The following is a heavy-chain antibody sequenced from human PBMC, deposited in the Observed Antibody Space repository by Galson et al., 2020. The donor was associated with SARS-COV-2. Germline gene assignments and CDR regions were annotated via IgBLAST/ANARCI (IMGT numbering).Heavy chain of an antibody. J-gene: IGHJ4*02. CDR1: GFTFSDYW. D-gene: IGHD1-26*01. V-gene: IGHV3-74*03. CDR2: VNGDGSVT. Sequence: GESLKISCAASGFTFSDYWMHWVRQAPGEGLVWVSRVNGDGSVTTYTDSVKGRFTISRDNARNTLYLQMNSLRAEDTAVFFCARGYGGSRTIDYWGQGTLVTVSS. CDR3: ARGYGGSRTIDY.